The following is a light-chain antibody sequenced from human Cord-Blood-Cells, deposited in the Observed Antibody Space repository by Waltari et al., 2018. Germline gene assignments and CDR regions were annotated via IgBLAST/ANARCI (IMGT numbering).Light chain of an antibody. V-gene: IGKV4-1*01. Sequence: DIVMTQYPDSLAVSLGERATINCKSSQSVLYSSNNKNYLAWYQQKPGQPPKLLIYWASTRASGVPDRFSGSESGTDFTLTVSSLQAEDAAVHYCQQYYSTPPYSFGQGTKLEI. CDR2: WAS. CDR3: QQYYSTPPYS. CDR1: QSVLYSSNNKNY. J-gene: IGKJ2*03.